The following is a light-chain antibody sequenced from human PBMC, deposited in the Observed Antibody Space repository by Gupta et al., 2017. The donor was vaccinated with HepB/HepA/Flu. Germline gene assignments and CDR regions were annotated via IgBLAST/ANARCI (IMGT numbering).Light chain of an antibody. Sequence: EIVLTQSPGTLSLSPGERATLSCRASQSVSSSYLAWYQQKPGQPPRLLIYGASSRATGIPDRFSGSGSGTDFTLTISRLEPEDFAVYYCQQYGSPLTFGGGTKVEIK. CDR3: QQYGSPLT. CDR1: QSVSSSY. J-gene: IGKJ4*01. V-gene: IGKV3-20*01. CDR2: GAS.